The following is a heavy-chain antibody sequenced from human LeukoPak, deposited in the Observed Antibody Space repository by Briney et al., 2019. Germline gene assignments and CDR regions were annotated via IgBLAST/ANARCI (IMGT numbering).Heavy chain of an antibody. J-gene: IGHJ6*02. D-gene: IGHD2-8*01. CDR1: GYSFISYW. CDR2: IHPGDPDT. V-gene: IGHV5-51*01. Sequence: GESLKISCKGSGYSFISYWIGWVRQTPGKGLEWMGIIHPGDPDTKYSPSFQGQVTISADKSINTAYLQWSSLKASDTAIYYCARRMQDYYGMDVWGQGTTVTVSS. CDR3: ARRMQDYYGMDV.